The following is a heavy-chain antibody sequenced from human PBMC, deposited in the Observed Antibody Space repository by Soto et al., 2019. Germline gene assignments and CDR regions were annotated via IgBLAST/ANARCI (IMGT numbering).Heavy chain of an antibody. Sequence: EEQLLESGGGLVQPGGSLRLSCAASGFTFSSYAMRWVRQAPGKGLEWVSAISGSGGSTYYADSVKGRFTISRDNSKNTLYLQMNSLRAEDTAVYYCARRGSGSYYDYWGQGTLVTVSS. J-gene: IGHJ4*02. D-gene: IGHD1-26*01. CDR2: ISGSGGST. V-gene: IGHV3-23*01. CDR3: ARRGSGSYYDY. CDR1: GFTFSSYA.